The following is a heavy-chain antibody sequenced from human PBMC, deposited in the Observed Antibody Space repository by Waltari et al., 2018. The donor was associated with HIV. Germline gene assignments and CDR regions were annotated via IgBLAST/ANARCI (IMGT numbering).Heavy chain of an antibody. V-gene: IGHV1-2*02. CDR2: INPNSGGT. CDR1: GSTFTGYY. Sequence: QVQLVQSGAEVKKPGASVKVSCKASGSTFTGYYMHWVPQAPGQGLEWMGWINPNSGGTNYAQKFQGRFTMTRDTSISTAYMELSRLRSDDTAVYYCARVRYSSSSPFDYWGQGTLVTVSS. J-gene: IGHJ4*02. CDR3: ARVRYSSSSPFDY. D-gene: IGHD6-6*01.